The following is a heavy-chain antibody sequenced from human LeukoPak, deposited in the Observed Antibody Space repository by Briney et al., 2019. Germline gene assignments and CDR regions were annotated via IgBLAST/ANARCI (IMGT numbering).Heavy chain of an antibody. CDR1: GGSISSYY. D-gene: IGHD1-26*01. V-gene: IGHV4-59*01. CDR2: LYYTGST. Sequence: SETLSLTCTVSGGSISSYYWNWIRQPPGKGLEWIGYLYYTGSTNYNPSLKSRVTISVDTSTNQFSLNLNSVTAADTAVYYCARQRGGSYYGYYYYYGMDVWGQGTTVTVSS. J-gene: IGHJ6*02. CDR3: ARQRGGSYYGYYYYYGMDV.